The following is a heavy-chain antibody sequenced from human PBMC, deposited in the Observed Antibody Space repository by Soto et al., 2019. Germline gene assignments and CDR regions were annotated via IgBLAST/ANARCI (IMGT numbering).Heavy chain of an antibody. CDR3: ARERSAAGTGWFDP. CDR1: GYTFTSYD. CDR2: MNPNSGNT. J-gene: IGHJ5*02. V-gene: IGHV1-8*01. Sequence: QVQLVQSGAEVKKPGASVKVSCKASGYTFTSYDINWVRQATGQGLEWMGWMNPNSGNTGYAQKLQGRVTMTRNTPMSTAYMELSSLRYEDAAVYYCARERSAAGTGWFDPWGQGTLVTVSS. D-gene: IGHD6-13*01.